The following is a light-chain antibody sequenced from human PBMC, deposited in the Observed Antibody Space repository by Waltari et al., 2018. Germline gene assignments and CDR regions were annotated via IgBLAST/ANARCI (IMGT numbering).Light chain of an antibody. J-gene: IGKJ1*01. CDR2: DAS. CDR1: QSISGW. CDR3: QQYNSYPWT. V-gene: IGKV1-5*01. Sequence: DIQMTQSPSTLSASVGDTVTITCRASQSISGWLAWYHQKPGKAPKLLIYDASSLESGVPSRFSGSGSGTDFTLTISSLQPDDFATYYCQQYNSYPWTFGQGTKVEIK.